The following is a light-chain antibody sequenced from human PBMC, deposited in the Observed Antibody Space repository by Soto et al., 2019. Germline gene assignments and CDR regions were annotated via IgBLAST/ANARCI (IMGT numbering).Light chain of an antibody. CDR2: DVT. CDR3: CSYAGSYIP. J-gene: IGLJ3*02. V-gene: IGLV2-11*01. CDR1: NSDIGGYNY. Sequence: QSALTQPRSVSGSPGQSVTISCTGTNSDIGGYNYVSWYQQHAGKAPKLMIYDVTRRPSGVPDRFSGSKSDNTASLTISGLQAEDEADYYCCSYAGSYIPFGGGTKLTVL.